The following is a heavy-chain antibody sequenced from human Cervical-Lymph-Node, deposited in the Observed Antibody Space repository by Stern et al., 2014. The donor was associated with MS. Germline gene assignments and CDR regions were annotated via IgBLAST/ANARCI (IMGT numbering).Heavy chain of an antibody. Sequence: QVQLVQSGAEVKKPGASVKVSCKASGYTFTSYGISWVRQAPGQGLEWMGWISAYNGHTNNAQNLQGRVTMTTDTSTSTAYMELRSLRSDDTAVYYCARRISTDSSGSFDYWGQGTLVTVSS. D-gene: IGHD3-22*01. CDR1: GYTFTSYG. CDR3: ARRISTDSSGSFDY. CDR2: ISAYNGHT. V-gene: IGHV1-18*01. J-gene: IGHJ4*02.